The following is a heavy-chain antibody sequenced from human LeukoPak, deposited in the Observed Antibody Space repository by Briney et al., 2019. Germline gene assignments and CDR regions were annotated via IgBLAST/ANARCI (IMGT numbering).Heavy chain of an antibody. CDR3: AKEKYDRSGFFFGAFDV. V-gene: IGHV1-46*01. D-gene: IGHD3-22*01. J-gene: IGHJ3*01. CDR2: INPSGGST. CDR1: GYTFTSYY. Sequence: ASVKVSCKASGYTFTSYYMHWVRQAPGQGLEWMGIINPSGGSTSYAQKFQGRVTMTRDTSTSTVYMELSSLRSEDTAIYYCAKEKYDRSGFFFGAFDVWGLGTLVTVSS.